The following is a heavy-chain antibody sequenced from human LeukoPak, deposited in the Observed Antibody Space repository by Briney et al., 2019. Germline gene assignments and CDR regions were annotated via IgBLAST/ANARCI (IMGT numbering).Heavy chain of an antibody. CDR3: ARGTNYDSSGYPYYYYMDV. Sequence: SETLSLTCAVYGGSFSGYYWSWIRQPPGKGLEWIGEINHSGSTNYNPSLKSRVTISVDTSKNQFSLKLSSVTAADTAVYYCARGTNYDSSGYPYYYYMDVWGKGTTVTASS. D-gene: IGHD3-22*01. CDR2: INHSGST. J-gene: IGHJ6*03. V-gene: IGHV4-34*01. CDR1: GGSFSGYY.